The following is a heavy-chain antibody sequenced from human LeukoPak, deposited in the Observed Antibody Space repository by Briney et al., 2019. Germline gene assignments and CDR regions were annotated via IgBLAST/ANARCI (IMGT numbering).Heavy chain of an antibody. J-gene: IGHJ5*02. D-gene: IGHD2-2*01. CDR2: ISGSGDNI. CDR3: GRCSSNSCYRFDP. Sequence: GGSLRLSCAASGFTFSSYAMSWVRQAPGKGLEWVSAISGSGDNIYYADPVKGRFTISRDNSKNTLYLQMNSLRAEDTAAYYCGRCSSNSCYRFDPWGQGTLVTVSS. CDR1: GFTFSSYA. V-gene: IGHV3-23*01.